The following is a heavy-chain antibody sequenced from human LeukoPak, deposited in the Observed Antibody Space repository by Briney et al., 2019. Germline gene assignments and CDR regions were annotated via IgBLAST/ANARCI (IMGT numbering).Heavy chain of an antibody. CDR3: ARDTSRSHYGMDV. J-gene: IGHJ6*02. D-gene: IGHD3-3*01. CDR2: ISAYNGNT. V-gene: IGHV1-18*01. Sequence: ASLRVCCKASGYTFTRYGISWVRQAPGQRLEWMGWISAYNGNTNYAQKLQGRVTMTTDTSTSTAYMELRMLRSDNTVVYYCARDTSRSHYGMDVWGQGTTVTVSS. CDR1: GYTFTRYG.